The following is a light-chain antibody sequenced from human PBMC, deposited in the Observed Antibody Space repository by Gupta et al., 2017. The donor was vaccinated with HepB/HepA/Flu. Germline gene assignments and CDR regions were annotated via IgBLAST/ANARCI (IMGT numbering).Light chain of an antibody. CDR3: LPFYNDSRPGV. V-gene: IGLV7-46*01. CDR1: TGAVTTTHY. J-gene: IGLJ3*02. CDR2: DTN. Sequence: QAVVTQEPSLTVSPGGTVTLTCGSNTGAVTTTHYPYWFQQKHGQVPITLIYDTNNRHSWTPARFSGSLLGGKAALTLTGAQPEDEADYYCLPFYNDSRPGVFGGGTKMNV.